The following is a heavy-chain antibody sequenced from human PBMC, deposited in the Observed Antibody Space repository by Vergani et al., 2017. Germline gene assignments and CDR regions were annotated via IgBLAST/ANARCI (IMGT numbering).Heavy chain of an antibody. CDR3: ARDPLYSTTWPFLLLDMDV. CDR2: IYTGGGT. V-gene: IGHV4-61*02. CDR1: GGSISSGSYY. D-gene: IGHD6-13*01. Sequence: QVQLQESGPGLVRPSQTLSLTCTVSGGSISSGSYYWSWFRQPAGKGLEWIGRIYTGGGTSYNPSLKSRVTISVDTSKHQFSLQLSSVTAADTAVYYCARDPLYSTTWPFLLLDMDVWGQGTTVTVSS. J-gene: IGHJ6*02.